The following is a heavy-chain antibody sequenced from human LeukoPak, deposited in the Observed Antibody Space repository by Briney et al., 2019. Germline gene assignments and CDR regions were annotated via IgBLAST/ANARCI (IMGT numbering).Heavy chain of an antibody. V-gene: IGHV1-24*01. Sequence: ASVKVSCKVSGYTLTELSMHWVRQAPGKGLEWMGGFDPEDGETIYAQKFQGRVTMTEDTSTDTAYMELSSLRSEDTAVYYCATAPFYDYIWGSYRRDYFDYWSQGTLVTVSS. CDR2: FDPEDGET. CDR3: ATAPFYDYIWGSYRRDYFDY. J-gene: IGHJ4*02. D-gene: IGHD3-16*02. CDR1: GYTLTELS.